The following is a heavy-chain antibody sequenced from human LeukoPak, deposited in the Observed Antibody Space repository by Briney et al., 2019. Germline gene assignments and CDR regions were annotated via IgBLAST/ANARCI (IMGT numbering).Heavy chain of an antibody. CDR1: GFTFSSYG. D-gene: IGHD2-15*01. Sequence: GRSLRPSCAASGFTFSSYGMHWVRQAPGKGLEWVAVIWFDGSNKYYADSAKGRFTISRDDSKNTLYLQMNSLRAEDTAVYYCARDQVVPGFWGQGTLVTVSS. V-gene: IGHV3-33*01. CDR2: IWFDGSNK. J-gene: IGHJ4*02. CDR3: ARDQVVPGF.